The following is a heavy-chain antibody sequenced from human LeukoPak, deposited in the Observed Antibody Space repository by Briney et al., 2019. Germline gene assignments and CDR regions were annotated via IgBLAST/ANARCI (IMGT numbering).Heavy chain of an antibody. CDR1: GGSISSGGYY. D-gene: IGHD5-24*01. CDR2: IYYSGST. CDR3: ARSRDGYNLAFDY. J-gene: IGHJ4*02. V-gene: IGHV4-31*11. Sequence: SETLSLTCAVSGGSISSGGYYWSWIRQHPGKGLEWIGYIYYSGSTYYNPSLKRRVTISVDTSKNQFSLKLSSVTAADTAVYYCARSRDGYNLAFDYWGQGTLVTVSS.